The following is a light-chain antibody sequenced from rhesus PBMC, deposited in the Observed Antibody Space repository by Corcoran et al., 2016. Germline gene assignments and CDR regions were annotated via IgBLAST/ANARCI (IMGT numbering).Light chain of an antibody. Sequence: DIQMTQSPSSLFASVGDRVTITCRASENVNNYLHWYQQKPGKAPNLLIYAASTLQSGVPSRFSGRGSGTDYTFTISSLQPEDVATYYCQHSYGTPRTFGQGTKVEIK. CDR2: AAS. CDR3: QHSYGTPRT. CDR1: ENVNNY. J-gene: IGKJ1*01. V-gene: IGKV1-74*01.